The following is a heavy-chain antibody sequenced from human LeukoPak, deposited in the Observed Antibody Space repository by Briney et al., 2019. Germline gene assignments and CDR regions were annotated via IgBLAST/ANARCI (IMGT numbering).Heavy chain of an antibody. J-gene: IGHJ4*02. CDR1: GFTFSSYS. CDR2: ISSSSYI. Sequence: GSLRLSCAASGFTFSSYSMNWVRQAPGKGLEWVSSISSSSYIYYADSVKGRFTISRDNSKNSLYLQMNSLRAEDTAVYYCARARFYGDYSDYWGQGTLVTVSS. CDR3: ARARFYGDYSDY. D-gene: IGHD4-17*01. V-gene: IGHV3-21*01.